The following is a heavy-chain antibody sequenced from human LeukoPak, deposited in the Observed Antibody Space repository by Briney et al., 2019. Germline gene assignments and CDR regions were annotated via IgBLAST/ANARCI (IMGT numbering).Heavy chain of an antibody. CDR2: VYFSGNT. V-gene: IGHV4-61*01. Sequence: PSETLSLTCTVSGGSVSRDNYYWTWIRQAPGRGLEWIGYVYFSGNTNYNPSLKSRVTISLDTSKNQFSLKLSSVTAADTAVYYCARDLYGSGHFLMESPWGQGTLVTVSS. J-gene: IGHJ5*02. CDR1: GGSVSRDNYY. D-gene: IGHD3-10*01. CDR3: ARDLYGSGHFLMESP.